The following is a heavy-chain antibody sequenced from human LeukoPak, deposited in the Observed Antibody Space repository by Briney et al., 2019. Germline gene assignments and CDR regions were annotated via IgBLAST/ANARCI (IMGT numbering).Heavy chain of an antibody. V-gene: IGHV3-23*01. J-gene: IGHJ4*02. Sequence: GGSLRLSCAASGFTFSSYAMSWVRQAPGEGLEWVSAISGSGGSTYYADSVKGRFTISRDNSKNTLYLQMNSLRAEDTAVYYCAKATYCYDSSGFEDYWGQGTLVTVSS. CDR2: ISGSGGST. CDR3: AKATYCYDSSGFEDY. D-gene: IGHD3-22*01. CDR1: GFTFSSYA.